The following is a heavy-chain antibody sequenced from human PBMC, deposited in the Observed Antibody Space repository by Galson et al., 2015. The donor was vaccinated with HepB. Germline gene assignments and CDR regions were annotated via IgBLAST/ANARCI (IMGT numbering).Heavy chain of an antibody. Sequence: SVKVSCKASGYSFTRYYMHWVRQAPGHGLEWMGIINPTGGSTTYAQKFQGRVTMTRVTSTSTVYMELSSLRSEDRAVYYCARDQTSIVVVPAAGPDYWGQGTLVTVSS. CDR2: INPTGGST. D-gene: IGHD2-2*01. J-gene: IGHJ4*02. CDR3: ARDQTSIVVVPAAGPDY. CDR1: GYSFTRYY. V-gene: IGHV1-46*01.